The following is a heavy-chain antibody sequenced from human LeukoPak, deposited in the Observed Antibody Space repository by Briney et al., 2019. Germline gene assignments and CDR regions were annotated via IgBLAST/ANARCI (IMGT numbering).Heavy chain of an antibody. CDR3: ARDGEGRTNFDY. J-gene: IGHJ4*02. Sequence: ASVKVSCKASGYTFTSYGISWVRQAPGQGLEWMGWISAYNGNTNYAQKLQGRVTMTTDTSISTAYMELSRLRSDDTAVYYCARDGEGRTNFDYWGQGTLITVSS. CDR1: GYTFTSYG. CDR2: ISAYNGNT. D-gene: IGHD1-14*01. V-gene: IGHV1-18*01.